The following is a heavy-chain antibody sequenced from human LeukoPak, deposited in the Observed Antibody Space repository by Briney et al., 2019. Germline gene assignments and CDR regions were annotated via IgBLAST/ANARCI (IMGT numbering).Heavy chain of an antibody. CDR3: ARDYRGVATDY. CDR2: IYYSGST. Sequence: SETLSLTCTVSAGSVSSGNYYWSWIRQPPGKGLEWIGYIYYSGSTNYNPSLKSRVTISVDTSNNQFSLKLSSVTAADTAVYYCARDYRGVATDYWGQGTLVTVSS. J-gene: IGHJ4*02. CDR1: AGSVSSGNYY. D-gene: IGHD5-12*01. V-gene: IGHV4-61*01.